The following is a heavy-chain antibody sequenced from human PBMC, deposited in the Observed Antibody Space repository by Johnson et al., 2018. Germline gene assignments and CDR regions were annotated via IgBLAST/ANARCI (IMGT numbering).Heavy chain of an antibody. CDR3: EKELWSTAPPASWYFQH. CDR2: ISYDGSNK. J-gene: IGHJ1*01. CDR1: GFTFSSYG. Sequence: QVQLGQSGGGVVQPGRSLRLSCAASGFTFSSYGMHWVRQAPGTGLEWVAVISYDGSNKYYADSVKGRFTISRDNYKNPLYLQMNSLRAEDTAVYYCEKELWSTAPPASWYFQHWGQGTLVTVSS. V-gene: IGHV3-30*18. D-gene: IGHD3-3*01.